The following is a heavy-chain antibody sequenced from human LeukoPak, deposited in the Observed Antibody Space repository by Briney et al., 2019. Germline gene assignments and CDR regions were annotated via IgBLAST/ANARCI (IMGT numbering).Heavy chain of an antibody. Sequence: PGGSLRLSCAASGFTFSDYYMSWIRQAPGKGLEWVSYISSSGRTIYYADSVKGRFTISRDNAKNSLYLRMNSLRAEDTAVYYCARVGVGHSSGWFYYYYYYMDVWGKGTTVTVSS. CDR1: GFTFSDYY. V-gene: IGHV3-11*04. J-gene: IGHJ6*03. D-gene: IGHD6-19*01. CDR2: ISSSGRTI. CDR3: ARVGVGHSSGWFYYYYYYMDV.